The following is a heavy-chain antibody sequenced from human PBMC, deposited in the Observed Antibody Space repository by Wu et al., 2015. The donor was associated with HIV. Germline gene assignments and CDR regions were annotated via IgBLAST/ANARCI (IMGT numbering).Heavy chain of an antibody. CDR2: INPKSGGT. D-gene: IGHD3-3*01. Sequence: QVQLVQSGAEVKKPGASVKVSCKASGYTFIAYYVHWVRQAPGQGLEWMGWINPKSGGTNYAQKFQGRVTMTRDTSINTAYMELSRLRSDDTAVYYCAREGLENDFWSGYSTNWFDPWGQGTLVTVSS. V-gene: IGHV1-2*02. J-gene: IGHJ5*02. CDR3: AREGLENDFWSGYSTNWFDP. CDR1: GYTFIAYY.